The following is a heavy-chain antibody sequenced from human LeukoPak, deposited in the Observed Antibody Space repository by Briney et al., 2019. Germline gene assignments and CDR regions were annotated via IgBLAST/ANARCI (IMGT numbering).Heavy chain of an antibody. D-gene: IGHD3-10*01. CDR1: EFTFSSYS. CDR2: ISSTSSYI. V-gene: IGHV3-21*01. CDR3: AKVASYGSADGFDI. J-gene: IGHJ3*02. Sequence: GGSLRLSCAASEFTFSSYSMNWVRQAPGKGLEWVSSISSTSSYIYYADSVKGRFTVSRDNAKNSLYLQMNSLRAEDTANYHCAKVASYGSADGFDIWGQGTTVTVSS.